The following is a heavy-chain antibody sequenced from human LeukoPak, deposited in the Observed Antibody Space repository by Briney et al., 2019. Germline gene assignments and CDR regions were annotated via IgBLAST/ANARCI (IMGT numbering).Heavy chain of an antibody. V-gene: IGHV3-23*01. D-gene: IGHD1-1*01. CDR3: AKDASYNFGPLEY. J-gene: IGHJ4*02. Sequence: GGSLRLSCAASGFTFSASAMTWVRQAPGKGLEWVSTITYNADSTYYADSLKGRFTITRDNSKKMLFLQMNSLRADDTAVYYCAKDASYNFGPLEYWGQGTLVTVSS. CDR1: GFTFSASA. CDR2: ITYNADST.